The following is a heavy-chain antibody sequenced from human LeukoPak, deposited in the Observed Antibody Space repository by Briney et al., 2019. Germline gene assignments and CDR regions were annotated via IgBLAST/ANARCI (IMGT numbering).Heavy chain of an antibody. CDR1: GFTFSSYS. CDR3: ASTIFGVYYYYGMDV. D-gene: IGHD3-3*01. V-gene: IGHV3-48*01. J-gene: IGHJ6*02. CDR2: ISSSSSTI. Sequence: GGSLRLSCAASGFTFSSYSMNWVRQAPGKGLEWVSYISSSSSTIYYADSVKGRFTISRDNAKTSLYLQMNSLRAEDTAVYYCASTIFGVYYYYGMDVWGQGTTVTVSS.